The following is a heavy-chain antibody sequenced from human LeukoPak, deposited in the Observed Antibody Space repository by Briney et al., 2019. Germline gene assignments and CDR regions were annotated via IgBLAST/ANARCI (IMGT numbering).Heavy chain of an antibody. V-gene: IGHV1-2*02. CDR2: IITDSGDT. CDR3: ARGGLHHGFDY. CDR1: GYSFSAYW. Sequence: GASVKVSCKASGYSFSAYWMHWVRQAPGQGLEWMGWIITDSGDTNYAQKFQGRDTMTMDTSISTAYMELSSLSSDDTAVYYCARGGLHHGFDYWGQGTLVTVSS. J-gene: IGHJ4*02. D-gene: IGHD1-14*01.